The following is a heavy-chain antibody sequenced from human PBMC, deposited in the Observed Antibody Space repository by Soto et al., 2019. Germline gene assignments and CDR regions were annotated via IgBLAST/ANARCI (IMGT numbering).Heavy chain of an antibody. J-gene: IGHJ4*02. CDR1: GGSISSYY. CDR3: AREVVYRDGYNYFDY. CDR2: IYYSGST. D-gene: IGHD5-12*01. Sequence: SETLSLTCTVSGGSISSYYWSWIRQPPGKGLEWIGYIYYSGSTNYNPSLKSRVTISVDTSKNQFSLKLSSVTAADTAVYYCAREVVYRDGYNYFDYWGQXTLVTVS. V-gene: IGHV4-59*01.